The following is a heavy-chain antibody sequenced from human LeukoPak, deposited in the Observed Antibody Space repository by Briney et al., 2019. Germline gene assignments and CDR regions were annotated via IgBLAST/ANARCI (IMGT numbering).Heavy chain of an antibody. CDR1: GFIFSRFE. Sequence: AGGSLRLSCAASGFIFSRFEMTWVRQAPGKGLEWVSYISSSGITIYYADSLKGRITLSRDNAKNSLDLQMNSLRAEDTAIYYCARVLAGATYFDYWGQGTLVTVSS. CDR3: ARVLAGATYFDY. CDR2: ISSSGITI. J-gene: IGHJ4*02. D-gene: IGHD1-26*01. V-gene: IGHV3-48*03.